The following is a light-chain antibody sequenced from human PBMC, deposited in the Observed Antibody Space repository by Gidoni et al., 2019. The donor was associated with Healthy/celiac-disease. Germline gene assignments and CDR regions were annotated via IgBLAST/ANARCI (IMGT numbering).Light chain of an antibody. CDR1: QSISSW. V-gene: IGKV1-5*01. Sequence: DIHMTQSPSTLSASVGDRVTITCRPSQSISSWFPWYQQNPGKAPKLLIYDDSSLESGVPSRFSGSGSGTEFTLTISSLQPDDFATYYCQQYNSYSRTFGQGTKVEIK. CDR3: QQYNSYSRT. CDR2: DDS. J-gene: IGKJ1*01.